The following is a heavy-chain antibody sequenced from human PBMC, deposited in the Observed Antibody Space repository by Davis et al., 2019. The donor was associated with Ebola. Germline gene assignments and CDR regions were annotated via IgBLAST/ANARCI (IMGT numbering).Heavy chain of an antibody. Sequence: GESLKISCAASGFTFSSYSMNWVRQAPGKGLEWVSDISSGGGAPYYADSVKGRFTTFRDNPKNTLYLQINSLRADDTAVYYCAKQRGVGAIDYDYWGRGTVVTVSS. CDR2: ISSGGGAP. CDR3: AKQRGVGAIDYDY. J-gene: IGHJ4*02. CDR1: GFTFSSYS. D-gene: IGHD1-26*01. V-gene: IGHV3-23*01.